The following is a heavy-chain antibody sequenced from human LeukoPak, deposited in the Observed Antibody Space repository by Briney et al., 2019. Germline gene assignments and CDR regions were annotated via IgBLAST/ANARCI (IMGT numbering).Heavy chain of an antibody. D-gene: IGHD1-26*01. V-gene: IGHV4-34*01. CDR3: ARGSGQRELLWVGNWFDP. CDR1: GGSFSGYY. CDR2: INHSGST. Sequence: SETLSLTCAVYGGSFSGYYWSWIRQPPGKGLEWIGEINHSGSTNYNPSLKSRVTISVDTSKNQFSLKLSSVTAADTAVYYCARGSGQRELLWVGNWFDPWGQGTLVTVSS. J-gene: IGHJ5*02.